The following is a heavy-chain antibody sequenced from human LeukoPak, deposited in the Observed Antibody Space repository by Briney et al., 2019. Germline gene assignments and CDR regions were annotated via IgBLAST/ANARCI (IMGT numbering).Heavy chain of an antibody. J-gene: IGHJ4*02. V-gene: IGHV4-34*01. CDR1: GGSFSGYY. Sequence: SETLSLTCAVYGGSFSGYYWSWIRQPPGKGLEWIGEINHSGSTNYNPSLKSRVTMSVDTSKNQFSLKLSSVTAADTAVYYCARDTYYYDSSGYYLFDYWGQGTLVTVSS. D-gene: IGHD3-22*01. CDR2: INHSGST. CDR3: ARDTYYYDSSGYYLFDY.